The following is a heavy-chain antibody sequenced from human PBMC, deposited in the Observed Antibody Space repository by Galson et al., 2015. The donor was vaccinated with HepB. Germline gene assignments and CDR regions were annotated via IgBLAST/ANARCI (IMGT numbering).Heavy chain of an antibody. CDR2: FDPEDGET. CDR3: ATLSEHVARN. J-gene: IGHJ4*02. Sequence: SCKVSGYTLTELSMHWVRQAPGKGLEWMGGFDPEDGETIYAQKSQGRVTMTEDTSTDTAYMELSSLSSEDTAVYYCATLSEHVARNWGQGTLVTVSS. CDR1: GYTLTELS. D-gene: IGHD1/OR15-1a*01. V-gene: IGHV1-24*01.